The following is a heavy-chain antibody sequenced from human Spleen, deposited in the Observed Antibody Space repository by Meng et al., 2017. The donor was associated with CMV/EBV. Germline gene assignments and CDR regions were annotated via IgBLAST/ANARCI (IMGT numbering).Heavy chain of an antibody. Sequence: GGSLKISCAASGFTLRDYYMNWIRQAPGKGLEWISYISPSGRTIYYADSVNGRFTVSRDNGESSLYLQMSSLRAEDTAVYYCAKAALAYCDGDCYSPPAFDIWGRGTMVTVSS. J-gene: IGHJ3*02. D-gene: IGHD2-21*01. CDR2: ISPSGRTI. CDR3: AKAALAYCDGDCYSPPAFDI. CDR1: GFTLRDYY. V-gene: IGHV3-11*01.